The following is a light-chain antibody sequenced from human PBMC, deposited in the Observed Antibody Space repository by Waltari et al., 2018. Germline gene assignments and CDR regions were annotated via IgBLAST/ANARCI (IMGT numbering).Light chain of an antibody. CDR3: QQYESLPLS. CDR1: QGIRQC. V-gene: IGKV1-33*01. J-gene: IGKJ4*01. Sequence: DIQMTPSPSSLSASIGYRVIITCQASQGIRQCLSWVQQKPGTVPKVLISDASNLETGVPSRFSGSGVGTYFTFTINSLQPEDIGTYFCQQYESLPLSFGGGTKVEVK. CDR2: DAS.